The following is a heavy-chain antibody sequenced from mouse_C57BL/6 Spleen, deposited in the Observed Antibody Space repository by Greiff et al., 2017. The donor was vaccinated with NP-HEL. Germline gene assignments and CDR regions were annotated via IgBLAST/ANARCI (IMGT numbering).Heavy chain of an antibody. CDR1: GYTFTDYY. CDR2: INPNNGGT. D-gene: IGHD1-1*01. J-gene: IGHJ1*03. Sequence: VQLQQSGPELVKPGASVKISCKASGYTFTDYYMNWVKQSHGKSLEWIGDINPNNGGTSYNQKFKGKATLTVDKSSSTTYMELRSLKTEDSAVNDCARRPLYNYDSSPWYFDVWGTGTTVTVAT. V-gene: IGHV1-26*01. CDR3: ARRPLYNYDSSPWYFDV.